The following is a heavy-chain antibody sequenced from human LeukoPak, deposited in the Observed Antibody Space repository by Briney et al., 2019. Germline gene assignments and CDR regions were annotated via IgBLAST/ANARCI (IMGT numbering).Heavy chain of an antibody. CDR3: ADNLSR. CDR1: GFALSTAS. J-gene: IGHJ4*02. CDR2: IDRSSDTI. V-gene: IGHV3-48*04. D-gene: IGHD1-1*01. Sequence: GGSLRLSCAASGFALSTASMNWVRQAPGKGLEWISYIDRSSDTIYYADSVKGRFSISRDSAKNSLYLQMNSLRAEDTAVYFCADNLSRWGQGTLVTVSS.